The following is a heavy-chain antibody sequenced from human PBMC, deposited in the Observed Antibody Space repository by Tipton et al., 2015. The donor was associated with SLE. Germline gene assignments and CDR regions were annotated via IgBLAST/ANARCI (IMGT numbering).Heavy chain of an antibody. CDR2: ILYSGDT. V-gene: IGHV4-59*11. Sequence: TLSLTCTVSGGSITSHYWSWIRQPPGKGLEWIGNILYSGDTNYNPSLMSRVFISVDTSKNQFSLKLSSVTAADTAVYYCAREQWLVLWGYFDYWGQGTLVTVSS. J-gene: IGHJ4*02. CDR3: AREQWLVLWGYFDY. D-gene: IGHD6-19*01. CDR1: GGSITSHY.